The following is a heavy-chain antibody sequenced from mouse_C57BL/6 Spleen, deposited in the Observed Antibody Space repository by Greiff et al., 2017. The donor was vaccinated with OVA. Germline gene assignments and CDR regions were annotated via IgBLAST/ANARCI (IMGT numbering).Heavy chain of an antibody. CDR2: IYPRDGST. Sequence: VQLQQSGPELVKPGASVKLSCKASGYTFTSYDINWVKQRPGQGLEWIGWIYPRDGSTKYNEKFKGKATLTVDTSSSTAYMELHSLTSEDSAVYFCARPHDYEGAWFAYWGQGTLVTVSA. J-gene: IGHJ3*01. CDR1: GYTFTSYD. V-gene: IGHV1-85*01. D-gene: IGHD2-4*01. CDR3: ARPHDYEGAWFAY.